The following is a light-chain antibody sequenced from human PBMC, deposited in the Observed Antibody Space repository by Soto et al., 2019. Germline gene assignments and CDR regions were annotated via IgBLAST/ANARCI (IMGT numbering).Light chain of an antibody. CDR2: GAS. J-gene: IGKJ1*01. CDR3: QQYGSSPRWT. V-gene: IGKV3-20*01. Sequence: EIVLMQTPRTLSLSPEEIATLSCRTSQSVSRNLAWYQQKPGQAPRLLIYGASSRAAGIPDRFSGSGSGTDLTLTISRLEPEDFAVYYCQQYGSSPRWTFGQGTKVDIK. CDR1: QSVSRN.